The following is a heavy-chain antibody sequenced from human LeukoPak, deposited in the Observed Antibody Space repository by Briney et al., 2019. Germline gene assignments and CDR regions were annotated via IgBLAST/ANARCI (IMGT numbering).Heavy chain of an antibody. D-gene: IGHD3-22*01. J-gene: IGHJ5*01. CDR2: LTWSGDRT. Sequence: GGSLRLSCAASGFTFSTYAMGWVRQAPGKGLEWVSGLTWSGDRTYYADSMKGRFTISRDNSKNTLYLEMNSLRAEDTAVYYCATGYSDSLRSPLDSWGQGTLVTVSS. CDR1: GFTFSTYA. V-gene: IGHV3-23*01. CDR3: ATGYSDSLRSPLDS.